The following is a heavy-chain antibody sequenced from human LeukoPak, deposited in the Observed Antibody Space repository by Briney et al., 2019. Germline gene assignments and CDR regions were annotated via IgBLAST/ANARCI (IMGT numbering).Heavy chain of an antibody. CDR2: ISSSGSTI. V-gene: IGHV3-11*04. D-gene: IGHD6-6*01. CDR3: AKASSIAARQPFDY. J-gene: IGHJ4*02. CDR1: GFTFSDYY. Sequence: GGSLRLSCAASGFTFSDYYMSWIRQAPGKGLEWVSYISSSGSTIYYADSVKGRFTISRDNAKNSLYLQMNSLRAEDTAVYYCAKASSIAARQPFDYWGQGTLVTVSS.